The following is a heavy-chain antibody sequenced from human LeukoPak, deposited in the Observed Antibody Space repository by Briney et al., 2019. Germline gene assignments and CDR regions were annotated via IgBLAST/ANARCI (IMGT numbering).Heavy chain of an antibody. V-gene: IGHV1-2*02. Sequence: VASVKVSCKASGYTFTGYYMHWVRQAPGQGLEWMGWINPNSGGTNYAQKFQGRVTMTRDTSISTAYMELSRLRSDDTAVYYCAREGYCSSTSCYAGCYFDYWGQGTLVTVSS. J-gene: IGHJ4*02. D-gene: IGHD2-2*01. CDR3: AREGYCSSTSCYAGCYFDY. CDR2: INPNSGGT. CDR1: GYTFTGYY.